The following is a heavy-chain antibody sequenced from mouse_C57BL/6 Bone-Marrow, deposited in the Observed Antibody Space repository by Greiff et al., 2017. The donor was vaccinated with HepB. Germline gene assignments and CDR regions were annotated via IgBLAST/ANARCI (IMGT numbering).Heavy chain of an antibody. D-gene: IGHD1-1*01. CDR2: INYDGSST. Sequence: EVQVVESEGGLVQPGSSMKLSCTASGFTFSDYYMAWVRQVPEKGLEWVANINYDGSSTYYLDSLKSRFIISRDNAKNILYLQMSSLKSEDTATYYCARVPVVARYWYFDVWGTGTTVTVSS. CDR3: ARVPVVARYWYFDV. CDR1: GFTFSDYY. V-gene: IGHV5-16*01. J-gene: IGHJ1*03.